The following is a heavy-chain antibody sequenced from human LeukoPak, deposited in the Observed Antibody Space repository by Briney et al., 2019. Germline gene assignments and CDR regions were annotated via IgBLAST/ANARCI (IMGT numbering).Heavy chain of an antibody. Sequence: GGSLRLSCAASGFTFSSYAMSWVRQAPGKGLEWVSAISGSGGSTYCADSVKGRFTISRDNSKNTLYLQMNSLRAEDTAVYYCAKGGGYDSVGFDYWGQGTLVTVSS. CDR2: ISGSGGST. CDR1: GFTFSSYA. CDR3: AKGGGYDSVGFDY. J-gene: IGHJ4*02. V-gene: IGHV3-23*01. D-gene: IGHD5-12*01.